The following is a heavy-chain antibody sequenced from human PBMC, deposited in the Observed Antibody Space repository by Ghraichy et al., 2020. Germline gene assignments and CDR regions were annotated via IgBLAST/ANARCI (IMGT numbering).Heavy chain of an antibody. CDR3: AKDKGTDSRGFLFEY. D-gene: IGHD3-22*01. J-gene: IGHJ4*02. CDR1: GFTFDDYA. Sequence: GGSLRLSCAASGFTFDDYAMHWVRQGPGKGLEWVSSISWNSGSVDYADSVMGRFTISRDNAKNSLYLQMNSLRPEDAALYYCAKDKGTDSRGFLFEYWGQGTLVAVSS. V-gene: IGHV3-9*01. CDR2: ISWNSGSV.